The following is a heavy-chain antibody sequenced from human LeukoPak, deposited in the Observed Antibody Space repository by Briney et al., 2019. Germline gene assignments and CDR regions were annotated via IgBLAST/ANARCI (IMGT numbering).Heavy chain of an antibody. Sequence: PGGSLRLSCAASGFTVSSNYMSWVRQAPGKGLEWVAVIYSGGSTYYAHPVKGRFTIYRDNSHNTLSLQMNSLRAEDPAVYYCASSPRGISSSWFFDYWGQGTLVTVSS. J-gene: IGHJ4*02. CDR2: IYSGGST. V-gene: IGHV3-66*01. CDR3: ASSPRGISSSWFFDY. CDR1: GFTVSSNY. D-gene: IGHD6-13*01.